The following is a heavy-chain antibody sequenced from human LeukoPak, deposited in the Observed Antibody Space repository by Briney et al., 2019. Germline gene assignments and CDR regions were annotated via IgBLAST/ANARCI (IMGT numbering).Heavy chain of an antibody. CDR1: GFSVSGTH. Sequence: GGSLRLSCADSGFSVSGTHMSWVRQAPGKGLEWVSAMYTGGTTYYADSVQGRFTIYRDNSKNTLYLQMNSLRAEDTAVYYCAKDEATSGGGLASWGQGTLVSVSS. CDR2: MYTGGTT. J-gene: IGHJ4*02. V-gene: IGHV3-53*01. D-gene: IGHD3-16*01. CDR3: AKDEATSGGGLAS.